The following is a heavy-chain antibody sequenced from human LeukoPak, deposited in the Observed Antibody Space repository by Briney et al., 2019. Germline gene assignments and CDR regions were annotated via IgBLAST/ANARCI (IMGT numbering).Heavy chain of an antibody. Sequence: GGSLRLSCAASGFTFSNYAMSWVRQAPGKGLEWVSAISGGGGSTNYADSVKGRFTISRDNSKNTLYLQMNSLRAEDTAVYYCARVSGFYYFDYWGQGTLVTVSS. CDR3: ARVSGFYYFDY. J-gene: IGHJ4*02. D-gene: IGHD2/OR15-2a*01. CDR1: GFTFSNYA. CDR2: ISGGGGST. V-gene: IGHV3-23*01.